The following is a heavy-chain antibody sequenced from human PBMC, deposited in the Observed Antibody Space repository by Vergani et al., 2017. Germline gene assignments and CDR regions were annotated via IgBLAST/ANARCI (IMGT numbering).Heavy chain of an antibody. Sequence: QVLLQQWGAGLLKPSETLSLTSAVYGGSFSGHFWNWIRQSPGKGLEWMGEISHSGSANYNPSLKSRVTISVDTSKKQFSLMMNSVTAADTAVYYCVRSTMRSFGNWYFNLWGRGTLVTVSS. CDR1: GGSFSGHF. CDR3: VRSTMRSFGNWYFNL. V-gene: IGHV4-34*02. CDR2: ISHSGSA. J-gene: IGHJ2*01. D-gene: IGHD2/OR15-2a*01.